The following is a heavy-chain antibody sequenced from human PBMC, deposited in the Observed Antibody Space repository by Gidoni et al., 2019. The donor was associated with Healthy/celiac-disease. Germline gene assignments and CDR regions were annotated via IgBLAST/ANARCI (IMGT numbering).Heavy chain of an antibody. V-gene: IGHV3-21*01. CDR1: GFTFSSYS. CDR2: ISSSSSYI. CDR3: ARDRSDYGDYLDFPEWFDP. J-gene: IGHJ5*02. Sequence: EVQLVESGGGLVKPGGSLRLSCAAPGFTFSSYSMNWVRQAPGKGLEWVSSISSSSSYIYYADSVKGRFTISRDNAKNSLYLQMNSLRAEDTAVYYCARDRSDYGDYLDFPEWFDPWGQGTLVTVSS. D-gene: IGHD4-17*01.